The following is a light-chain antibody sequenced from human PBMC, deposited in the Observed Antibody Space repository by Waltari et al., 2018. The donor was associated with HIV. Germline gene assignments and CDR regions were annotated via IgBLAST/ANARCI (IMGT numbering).Light chain of an antibody. CDR1: SSNIGSKY. CDR2: RNN. V-gene: IGLV1-47*01. Sequence: QSVLTQPPSASGTPGQRVTISCSGSSSNIGSKYVYWYQKLPGSAPKLLIYRNNRRPAGVPDRFSGSKSGTSASLAISGLRSEDEADYYCAAWDDTLSVLFGGGTKLTVL. J-gene: IGLJ2*01. CDR3: AAWDDTLSVL.